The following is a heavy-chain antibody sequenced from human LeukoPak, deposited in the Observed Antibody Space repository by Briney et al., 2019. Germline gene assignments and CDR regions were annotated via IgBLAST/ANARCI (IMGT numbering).Heavy chain of an antibody. V-gene: IGHV1-58*01. CDR3: ARGRLPDAFDI. J-gene: IGHJ3*02. CDR1: GFTFTSSA. Sequence: GTSVKVSCKASGFTFTSSAVQWVRQARGQRLEWIGWIVVGSGNTNYAQKFQERVTITRDMSTSTAYMELSSLRSEDTAVYYCARGRLPDAFDIWGQGTMVTVSS. CDR2: IVVGSGNT. D-gene: IGHD2-15*01.